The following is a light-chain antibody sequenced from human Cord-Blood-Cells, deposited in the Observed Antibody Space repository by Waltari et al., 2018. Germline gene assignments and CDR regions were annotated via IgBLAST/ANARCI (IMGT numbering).Light chain of an antibody. CDR2: DGS. Sequence: QSALTQPACVSGSPGHSITIPCTGTRRDDGGYNYVSWYQQHPGKAPKRNIYDGSTRRSGVSNRFTGSKSGNTASLTISGLQAEDEVDYYGSSYTSSSTPVVFGGGTRLTVL. CDR1: RRDDGGYNY. J-gene: IGLJ2*01. CDR3: SSYTSSSTPVV. V-gene: IGLV2-14*01.